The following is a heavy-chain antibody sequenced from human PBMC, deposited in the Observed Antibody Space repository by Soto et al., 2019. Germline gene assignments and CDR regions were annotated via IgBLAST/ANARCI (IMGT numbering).Heavy chain of an antibody. CDR1: GGSLSNYG. D-gene: IGHD4-17*01. CDR2: IIPVFGTA. J-gene: IGHJ6*02. Sequence: SVKVSCKASGGSLSNYGISWVRQAHGQGLEWMGGIIPVFGTANYAQKFQGRVTITADESTNIVYMDVTSLRSEDTAVYYCARGDATKIVVTTYYAMDVWGQGTTVTSP. CDR3: ARGDATKIVVTTYYAMDV. V-gene: IGHV1-69*13.